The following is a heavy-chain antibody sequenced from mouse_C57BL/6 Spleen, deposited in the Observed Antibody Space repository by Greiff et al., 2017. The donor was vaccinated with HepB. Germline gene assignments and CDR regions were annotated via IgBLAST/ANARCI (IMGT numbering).Heavy chain of an antibody. Sequence: VQLKQSGPELVKPGASVKISCKASGYSFTGYYMNWVKQSPEKSLEWIGEINPSTGGTTYNQKFKAKATLTVDKSSSTAYMQLKSLTSEDSAVYYCARWGWDYWGQGTTLTVSS. V-gene: IGHV1-42*01. CDR3: ARWGWDY. CDR2: INPSTGGT. CDR1: GYSFTGYY. J-gene: IGHJ2*01. D-gene: IGHD3-3*01.